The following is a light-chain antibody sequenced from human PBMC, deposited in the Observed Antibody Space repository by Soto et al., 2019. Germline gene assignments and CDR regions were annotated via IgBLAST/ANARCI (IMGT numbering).Light chain of an antibody. V-gene: IGLV2-14*01. J-gene: IGLJ2*01. CDR3: SSYTSSSTLVI. Sequence: QPVLTQPASVSGSPGQSITISCTGTSSDVGYSDHVSWYQQHPGKAPKLMIYHVSYRPSGVSNRFSGSKSGNTASLTISGLQAEDEADYYCSSYTSSSTLVIFGGGTKLTVL. CDR2: HVS. CDR1: SSDVGYSDH.